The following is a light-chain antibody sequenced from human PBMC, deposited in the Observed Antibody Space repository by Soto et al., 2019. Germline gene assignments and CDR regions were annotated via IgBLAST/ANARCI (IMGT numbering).Light chain of an antibody. CDR2: GAS. J-gene: IGKJ1*01. V-gene: IGKV3-20*01. CDR1: QSVSSNY. CDR3: QQYDTSPLT. Sequence: EIVLTQSPGTLSLSPGERATLSCRASQSVSSNYLAWYQQKRGQAPRLLIYGASSRATGIPTTFSGSGSGTDVALTFSRLDSEDFAVYYCQQYDTSPLTFGQRTKVEI.